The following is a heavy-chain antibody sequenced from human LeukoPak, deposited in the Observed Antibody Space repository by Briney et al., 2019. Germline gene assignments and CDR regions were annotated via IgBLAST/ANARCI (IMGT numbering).Heavy chain of an antibody. CDR1: GGSFSGYY. D-gene: IGHD2-2*01. V-gene: IGHV4-34*01. CDR3: ARVPDDIVVVPAAKRGYFDY. Sequence: SETLSLTCAVYGGSFSGYYWSWIRQPPGKGLEWIGEINHSGSTNYNPSLKSRVTISVDTSKNQFSLKLGSVTAADTAVYYCARVPDDIVVVPAAKRGYFDYWGQGTLVTVSS. CDR2: INHSGST. J-gene: IGHJ4*02.